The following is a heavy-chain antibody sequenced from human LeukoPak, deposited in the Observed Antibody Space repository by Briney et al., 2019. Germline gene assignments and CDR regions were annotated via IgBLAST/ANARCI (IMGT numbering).Heavy chain of an antibody. CDR2: ISGSGGST. J-gene: IGHJ4*02. D-gene: IGHD3-9*01. V-gene: IGHV3-23*01. Sequence: PGGSLRLSCAASGFTFSSYATSWVRQAPGKGLEWVSAISGSGGSTYYADSVKGRFTISRDNSKNTLYLQMNSLRAEDTAVYYCAKDPAPLRYFDWSPTDLDYWGQGTLVTVSS. CDR1: GFTFSSYA. CDR3: AKDPAPLRYFDWSPTDLDY.